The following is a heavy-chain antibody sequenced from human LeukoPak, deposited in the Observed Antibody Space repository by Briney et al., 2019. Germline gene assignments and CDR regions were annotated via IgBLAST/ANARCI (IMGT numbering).Heavy chain of an antibody. CDR3: ARVKQWLVRRYFDY. V-gene: IGHV3-11*01. CDR2: ISSSGSTI. Sequence: PGGSLRLSCAASGFTFSDYYMSWIRQAPGKGLEWVSYISSSGSTIYYADSVKGRFTISRDNAKNSLYLQMNSLRAEDTAVYYCARVKQWLVRRYFDYWGQGTLVTVSS. CDR1: GFTFSDYY. J-gene: IGHJ4*02. D-gene: IGHD6-19*01.